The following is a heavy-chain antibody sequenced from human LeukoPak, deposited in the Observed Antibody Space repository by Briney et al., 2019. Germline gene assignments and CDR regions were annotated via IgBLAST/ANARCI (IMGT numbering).Heavy chain of an antibody. V-gene: IGHV1-69*13. J-gene: IGHJ6*02. CDR2: IIPIFGTA. Sequence: SVKVSCKASGGTFSSYAISWVRQAPGQGLEWMGGIIPIFGTANYAQKFQGRVTITADESTSTACMELSSLRSEDTAVYYCARDLAPGGIAVAGRNLDYYYYGMDVWGQGTTVTVSS. CDR1: GGTFSSYA. D-gene: IGHD6-19*01. CDR3: ARDLAPGGIAVAGRNLDYYYYGMDV.